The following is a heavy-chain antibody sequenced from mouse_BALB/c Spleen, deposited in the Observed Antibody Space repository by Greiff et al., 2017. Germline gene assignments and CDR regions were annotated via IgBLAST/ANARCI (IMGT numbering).Heavy chain of an antibody. CDR3: ARSLTSAMDY. V-gene: IGHV1-82*01. D-gene: IGHD2-12*01. J-gene: IGHJ4*01. Sequence: VKLMESGPELVKPGASVKISCKASGYAFSSSWMNWVKQRPGQGLEWIGRIYPGDGDTNYNGKFKGKATLTADKSSSTAYMQLSSLTSVDSAVYFCARSLTSAMDYWGQGTSVTVSS. CDR2: IYPGDGDT. CDR1: GYAFSSSW.